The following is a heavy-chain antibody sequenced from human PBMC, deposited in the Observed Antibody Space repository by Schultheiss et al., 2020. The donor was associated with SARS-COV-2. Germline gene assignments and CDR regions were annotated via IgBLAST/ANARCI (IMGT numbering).Heavy chain of an antibody. Sequence: ESLKISCTVSGGSISSSSYYWGWIRQPPGKGLEWIGSIYYSWSTYYNPSLKSRVTISVDTSKNQFSLKLSSVTAADTAVYYCARDSRYCSSTSCRYYYYYMDVWGKGTTVTVSS. V-gene: IGHV4-39*07. D-gene: IGHD2-2*01. CDR3: ARDSRYCSSTSCRYYYYYMDV. CDR2: IYYSWST. J-gene: IGHJ6*03. CDR1: GGSISSSSYY.